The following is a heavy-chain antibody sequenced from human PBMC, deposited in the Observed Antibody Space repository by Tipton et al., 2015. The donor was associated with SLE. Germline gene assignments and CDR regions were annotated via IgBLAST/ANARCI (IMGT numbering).Heavy chain of an antibody. CDR3: AVTYYDFWSGYPFDY. CDR2: FYYSGST. D-gene: IGHD3-3*01. CDR1: GGSISSFY. J-gene: IGHJ4*02. V-gene: IGHV4-59*12. Sequence: LRLSCTVSGGSISSFYWSWIRQPPGKGLEWIGYFYYSGSTNYNPSLKSRVTISVDTSKNQFSLKLSSVTAADTAVYYCAVTYYDFWSGYPFDYWGQGTLVTVSS.